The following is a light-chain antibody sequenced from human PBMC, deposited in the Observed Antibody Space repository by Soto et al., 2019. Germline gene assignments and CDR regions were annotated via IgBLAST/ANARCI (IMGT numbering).Light chain of an antibody. Sequence: PGERATLSCRASQSVSSNFLAWYQQNPGQAPRLLIYGASNRATGVPDRFSGGGSGTDFTLTISRLEPEDFAVYYCQQSGSLGTFGQGTKVDIK. CDR2: GAS. CDR3: QQSGSLGT. J-gene: IGKJ1*01. CDR1: QSVSSNF. V-gene: IGKV3-20*01.